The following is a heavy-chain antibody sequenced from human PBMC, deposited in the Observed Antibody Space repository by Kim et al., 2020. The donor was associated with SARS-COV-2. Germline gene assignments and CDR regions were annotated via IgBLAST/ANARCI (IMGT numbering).Heavy chain of an antibody. J-gene: IGHJ6*02. CDR3: ARVGYCSSTSCYWPGSGMDV. Sequence: GGSLRLSCAASGFTFSSYSMNWVRQAPGKGLEWVSSISSSSSYIYYADSVKGRFTISRDNAKNSLYLQMNSLRAEDTAVYYCARVGYCSSTSCYWPGSGMDVWGQGTTVTVSS. V-gene: IGHV3-21*01. D-gene: IGHD2-2*01. CDR2: ISSSSSYI. CDR1: GFTFSSYS.